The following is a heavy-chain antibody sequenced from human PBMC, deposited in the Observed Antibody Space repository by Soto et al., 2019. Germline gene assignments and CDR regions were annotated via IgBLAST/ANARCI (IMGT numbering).Heavy chain of an antibody. CDR3: AREGGAGAFDI. CDR1: GGPFSSYA. J-gene: IGHJ3*02. V-gene: IGHV1-69*01. CDR2: IIPIFGTA. Sequence: SVKVACKAAGGPFSSYAIIWVRQAPGQGLEWMGGIIPIFGTANYAQKFQGRVTITADESTSTAYMELRSLRSDDTAVYYCAREGGAGAFDIWAQGTMVTVSS. D-gene: IGHD3-16*01.